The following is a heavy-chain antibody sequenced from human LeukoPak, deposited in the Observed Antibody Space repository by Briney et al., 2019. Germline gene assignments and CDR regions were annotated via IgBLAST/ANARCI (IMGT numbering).Heavy chain of an antibody. CDR1: GGSISSGGYY. V-gene: IGHV4-31*03. D-gene: IGHD2-2*02. CDR3: ARAPLDCSSTSCYTGPADY. Sequence: PSETLSLTCTVSGGSISSGGYYWSWIRQHPGNGLEWIGYISYSGSTYYNPSLKSRVTISVDTSKNQFSLKLSSVTAADTAVYYCARAPLDCSSTSCYTGPADYWGQGTLVTVSS. CDR2: ISYSGST. J-gene: IGHJ4*02.